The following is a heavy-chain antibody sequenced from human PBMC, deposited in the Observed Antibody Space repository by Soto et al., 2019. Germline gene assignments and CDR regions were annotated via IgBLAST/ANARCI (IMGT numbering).Heavy chain of an antibody. CDR3: ALLTYYYDSSGYYSSAEYFQH. V-gene: IGHV2-5*02. CDR2: IYWDDDK. J-gene: IGHJ1*01. D-gene: IGHD3-22*01. Sequence: QITLKESGPTLVKPTQPLTLTCTFSGFSLSTSGVGVGWIRQPPGKALECLALIYWDDDKRFSPSLKSRLTIPKDTSKKRVVLTTTIIDPVYTATYYCALLTYYYDSSGYYSSAEYFQHWGQGTLVTVSS. CDR1: GFSLSTSGVG.